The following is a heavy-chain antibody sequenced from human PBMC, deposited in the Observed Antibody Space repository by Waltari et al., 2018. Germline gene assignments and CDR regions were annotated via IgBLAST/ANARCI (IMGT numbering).Heavy chain of an antibody. Sequence: QVQLVQSGAEVKKPGSSVKVSCKASGGTFSSYAISWVRQAPGQGLEWMGGIIPIFGTANDAQKFQGRVTITTDESTSTAYMELSSLRSEDTAVYYCARGDSSSWWDYYYYMDVWGKGTTVTVSS. CDR3: ARGDSSSWWDYYYYMDV. J-gene: IGHJ6*03. D-gene: IGHD6-13*01. CDR1: GGTFSSYA. CDR2: IIPIFGTA. V-gene: IGHV1-69*05.